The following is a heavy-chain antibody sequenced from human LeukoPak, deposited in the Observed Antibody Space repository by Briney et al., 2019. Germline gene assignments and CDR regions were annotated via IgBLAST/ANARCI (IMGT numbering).Heavy chain of an antibody. CDR2: IYHSGST. V-gene: IGHV4-30-2*01. D-gene: IGHD2-15*01. CDR3: ATSGGSCYSASPCFDY. CDR1: GGSISSGGYS. Sequence: SQTLSLTCAVSGGSISSGGYSWSWIRQPPGKGLEWIGYIYHSGSTYYNPSLKSRVTISVDRSKNQFSLKLSSVTAADTAVYYRATSGGSCYSASPCFDYWGQGTLVTVSS. J-gene: IGHJ4*02.